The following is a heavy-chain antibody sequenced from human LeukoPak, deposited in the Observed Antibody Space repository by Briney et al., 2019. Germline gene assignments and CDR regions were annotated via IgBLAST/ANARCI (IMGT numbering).Heavy chain of an antibody. CDR2: IYYSGST. CDR3: ARSTNWGLYYFGY. D-gene: IGHD7-27*01. V-gene: IGHV4-39*01. CDR1: GGSISSSSYY. J-gene: IGHJ4*02. Sequence: SETLSLTCTVSGGSISSSSYYWGWIRQPPGKGLEWIGSIYYSGSTYYNPSLKSRVTISVDTSKNQFSLKLSSVTAADTAVYYCARSTNWGLYYFGYWGQGTLVTVSS.